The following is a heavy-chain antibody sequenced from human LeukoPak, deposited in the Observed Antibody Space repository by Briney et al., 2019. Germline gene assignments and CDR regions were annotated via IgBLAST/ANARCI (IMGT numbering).Heavy chain of an antibody. CDR1: GFTFSSYA. CDR2: ISGSGGGT. Sequence: GGSLRLSCAASGFTFSSYAMSWVRQAPGKGLEWVSGISGSGGGTYYADSVKGRFTISRDNSKNTLYLQMNSLRAEDTAVYYCAKDRASKDIVVMVPPTGEFDYWGQGTLVTVSS. V-gene: IGHV3-23*01. CDR3: AKDRASKDIVVMVPPTGEFDY. J-gene: IGHJ4*02. D-gene: IGHD2-15*01.